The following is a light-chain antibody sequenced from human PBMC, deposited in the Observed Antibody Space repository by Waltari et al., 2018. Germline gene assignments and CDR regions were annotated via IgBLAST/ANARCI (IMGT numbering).Light chain of an antibody. V-gene: IGKV3-15*01. CDR3: QQYNYWHT. CDR1: QNINSN. J-gene: IGKJ2*01. CDR2: GAS. Sequence: EIVMTQSPATLSVSPGERATLSCRASQNINSNLAWYQQKPGQAPRILIYGASARATGIPARFSGSGSGTDFTLTISSLQSEDFAVYYCQQYNYWHTFGQGTKLEIK.